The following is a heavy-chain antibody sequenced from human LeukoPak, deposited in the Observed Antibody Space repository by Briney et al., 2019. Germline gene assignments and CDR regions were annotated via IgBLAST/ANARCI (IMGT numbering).Heavy chain of an antibody. D-gene: IGHD3-16*02. Sequence: GASVKVSCKASGYTFTSYDINWVRQATGQGPEWMGWMNPNSGNTGYAQKFQGRVTMTRNTSISTAYMELSSLRSEDTAVYYCARQYYDYVWGSYRALNFDYWGQGTLVTVSS. CDR3: ARQYYDYVWGSYRALNFDY. CDR2: MNPNSGNT. V-gene: IGHV1-8*01. J-gene: IGHJ4*02. CDR1: GYTFTSYD.